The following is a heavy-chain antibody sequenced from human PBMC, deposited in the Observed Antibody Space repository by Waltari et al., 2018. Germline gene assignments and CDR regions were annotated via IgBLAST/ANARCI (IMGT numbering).Heavy chain of an antibody. V-gene: IGHV4-31*03. CDR3: ARKEPDGSSWFRGAFDT. CDR2: IYYSGST. D-gene: IGHD3-10*01. Sequence: QVQLQESGPGLVKPSQTLSLTCTVSGASVSSGGYYWSWIRQHPGKGLEWIGYIYYSGSTYYNTSLKSRLTMSLATINTQFSLKLTSVTAADTAIYYCARKEPDGSSWFRGAFDTWGQGTMVTVSS. CDR1: GASVSSGGYY. J-gene: IGHJ3*02.